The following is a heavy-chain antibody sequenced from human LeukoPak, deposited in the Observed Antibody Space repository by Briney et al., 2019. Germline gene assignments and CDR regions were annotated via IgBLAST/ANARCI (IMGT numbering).Heavy chain of an antibody. Sequence: SETLSLTCTVSGGSISSYYWSWIRQPPGKGLEWIGYIYYSGSTNYNPSLKSRVTISVDTSKNQFSLKLSSVTAADTAVYYCARGDSSGWPAMFDPWGQGTLVTVSS. V-gene: IGHV4-59*08. CDR2: IYYSGST. D-gene: IGHD6-19*01. J-gene: IGHJ5*02. CDR1: GGSISSYY. CDR3: ARGDSSGWPAMFDP.